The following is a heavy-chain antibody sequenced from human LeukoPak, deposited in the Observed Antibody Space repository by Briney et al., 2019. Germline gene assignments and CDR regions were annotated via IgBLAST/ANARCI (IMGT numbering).Heavy chain of an antibody. Sequence: PGGSLRLSCAASGFTFSSYAMHWVRQAPGKGLEWVAVISYDGSNKYYADSVKGRFTISRDNSKNTLYLRMNSLRAEDTAVYYCARGVRPITVIVVAVDYWGQGTLVTVSS. V-gene: IGHV3-30-3*01. CDR2: ISYDGSNK. CDR3: ARGVRPITVIVVAVDY. CDR1: GFTFSSYA. D-gene: IGHD3-22*01. J-gene: IGHJ4*02.